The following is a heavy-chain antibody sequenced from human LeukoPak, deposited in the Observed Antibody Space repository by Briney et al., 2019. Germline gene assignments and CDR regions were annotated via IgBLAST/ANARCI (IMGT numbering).Heavy chain of an antibody. V-gene: IGHV1-69*02. D-gene: IGHD5-18*01. CDR2: IIPILGIA. J-gene: IGHJ4*02. CDR3: ASPRGLWPLGY. CDR1: GGTFSSYT. Sequence: ASVKVSCKVSGGTFSSYTISWVRQAPGQGLEWMGRIIPILGIANYAQKFQGRVTITADKSTSTAYMELSSLRSEDTAVYYCASPRGLWPLGYWGQGTLVTVSS.